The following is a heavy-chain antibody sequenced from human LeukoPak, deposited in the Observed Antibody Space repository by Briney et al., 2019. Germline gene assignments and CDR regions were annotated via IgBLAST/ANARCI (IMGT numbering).Heavy chain of an antibody. V-gene: IGHV4-59*12. Sequence: PSETLSLTCTVSGGSISSYYWSWIRQPPGKGLEWIGYIYYSGSTNYNPSLKSRVTISVDTSKNQFSLKLSSVTAADTAVYYCARDRGGSSGYYDEEPFDYWGQGTLVTVSS. CDR2: IYYSGST. CDR1: GGSISSYY. D-gene: IGHD3-22*01. CDR3: ARDRGGSSGYYDEEPFDY. J-gene: IGHJ4*02.